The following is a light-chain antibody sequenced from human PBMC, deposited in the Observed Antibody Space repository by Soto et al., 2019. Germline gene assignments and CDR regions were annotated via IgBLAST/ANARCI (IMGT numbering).Light chain of an antibody. CDR3: QSADTIDTVL. Sequence: SYELTQPPSVSVSPGQTARITCSGDALPTQYAYWYQQKPGQAPVLVIYKDSERPSGIPERFSGSSSGTTVTLTISGVQAEDEADYYCQSADTIDTVLFGGGTKLTVL. J-gene: IGLJ2*01. V-gene: IGLV3-25*02. CDR1: ALPTQY. CDR2: KDS.